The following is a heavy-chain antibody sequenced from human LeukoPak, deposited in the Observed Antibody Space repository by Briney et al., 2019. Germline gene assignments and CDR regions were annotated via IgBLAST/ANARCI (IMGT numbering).Heavy chain of an antibody. D-gene: IGHD6-6*01. CDR1: GGSISSNY. J-gene: IGHJ6*02. CDR2: IFTSGRT. Sequence: SETLSLTCTVSGGSISSNYWSWIRQPAGKGLEWIGLIFTSGRTNYNPSLKSRVIMSVDTSKNQFSLKLTSVTAADTAVYYCAYSSSSGYYGMDVWGQGTTVTVSS. CDR3: AYSSSSGYYGMDV. V-gene: IGHV4-4*07.